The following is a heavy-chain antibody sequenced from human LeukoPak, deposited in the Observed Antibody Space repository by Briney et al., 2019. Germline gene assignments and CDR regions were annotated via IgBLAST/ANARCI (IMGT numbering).Heavy chain of an antibody. CDR1: GFTFNTYT. D-gene: IGHD3-10*01. V-gene: IGHV3-21*04. J-gene: IGHJ4*02. Sequence: GGSLRLSCAASGFTFNTYTMNWVRQAPGKGLEWVSSITASSTAIYSADSVKGRFTISRDDSKNTLYLQMNSLRAEDTAIYYCAKFTRTLVRGALVNWGQGTLVTVSS. CDR3: AKFTRTLVRGALVN. CDR2: ITASSTAI.